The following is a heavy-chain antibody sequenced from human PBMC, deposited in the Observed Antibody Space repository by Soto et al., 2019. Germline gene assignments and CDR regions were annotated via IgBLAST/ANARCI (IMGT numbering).Heavy chain of an antibody. CDR1: GFTFSSYG. J-gene: IGHJ6*02. V-gene: IGHV3-30*18. Sequence: QVQLVESGGGVVQPGRSLRLSCAASGFTFSSYGMHWVRQAPGKGLEWVAVISYDGSNKYYADSVKGRFTISRDNSKNTLYVQRNSLRAEDRAVYYCAKGGGSYGMDVWGQGTTVTVSS. CDR2: ISYDGSNK. CDR3: AKGGGSYGMDV. D-gene: IGHD1-26*01.